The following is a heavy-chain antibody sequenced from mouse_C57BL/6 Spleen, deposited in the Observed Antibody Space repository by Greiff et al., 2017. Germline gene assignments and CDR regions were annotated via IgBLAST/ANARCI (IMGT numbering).Heavy chain of an antibody. CDR3: AIYYGYSYAMDG. CDR1: GFTFSDYG. Sequence: EVMLVESGGGLVQPGGSLKLSCAASGFTFSDYGMAWVRQAPRKGPEWVAFISYLAYSIYYADTVTGRFAISREDANNTLYLEMSSLRSEDTAMYYCAIYYGYSYAMDGWGKGTSVTVSS. CDR2: ISYLAYSI. V-gene: IGHV5-15*01. D-gene: IGHD2-3*01. J-gene: IGHJ4*01.